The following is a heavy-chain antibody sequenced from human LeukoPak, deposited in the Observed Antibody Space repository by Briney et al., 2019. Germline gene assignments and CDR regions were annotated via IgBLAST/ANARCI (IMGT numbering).Heavy chain of an antibody. CDR1: GFTFSSYA. J-gene: IGHJ4*02. Sequence: GGSLRLSCAASGFTFSSYAMSWVRQAPGKGLEWVSAISGSGGSTYYADSVKGRFTISRDNSKNTLYLQMNSLRAEDTAVYYCAEDQAKPGYCSGGSCYTGPNWGQGTLVTVSS. CDR2: ISGSGGST. CDR3: AEDQAKPGYCSGGSCYTGPN. D-gene: IGHD2-15*01. V-gene: IGHV3-23*01.